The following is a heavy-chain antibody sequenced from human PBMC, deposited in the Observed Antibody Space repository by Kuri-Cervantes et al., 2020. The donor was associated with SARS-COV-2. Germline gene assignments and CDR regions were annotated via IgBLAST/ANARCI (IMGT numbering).Heavy chain of an antibody. CDR3: AKDCSSTSCDDAFDI. J-gene: IGHJ3*02. CDR2: IWYDGSNK. CDR1: GFSFSTYG. V-gene: IGHV3-33*06. D-gene: IGHD2-2*01. Sequence: GESLKISCAASGFSFSTYGMHWVRQAPGKGLEWVAVIWYDGSNKYYADSVKGRFTISRDNSKNTLYLQMNSLRAEDTAVYYCAKDCSSTSCDDAFDIWGQGTMATVPS.